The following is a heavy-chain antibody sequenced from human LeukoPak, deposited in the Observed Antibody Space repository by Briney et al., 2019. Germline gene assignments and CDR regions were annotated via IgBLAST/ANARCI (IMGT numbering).Heavy chain of an antibody. CDR2: VYYSGST. Sequence: SETLSLTCSVSGGSISSSGYYWGWIRQPPGKGLEWIGSVYYSGSTFDNPSLKSRVTISLNTSKNQFSLKLSSVTAADTAVYYCASNQWPSWYFQRWGRGTLVTVSS. CDR1: GGSISSSGYY. D-gene: IGHD6-19*01. CDR3: ASNQWPSWYFQR. J-gene: IGHJ2*01. V-gene: IGHV4-39*07.